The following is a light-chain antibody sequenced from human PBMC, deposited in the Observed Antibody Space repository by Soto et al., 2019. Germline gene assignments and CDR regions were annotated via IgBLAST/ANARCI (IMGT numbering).Light chain of an antibody. J-gene: IGLJ2*01. CDR2: SNN. CDR3: SSHAGSNIVL. CDR1: SSNIGSNT. Sequence: QSVLTQPPSASGTPGQRVTISCSGSSSNIGSNTVNWYQQLPGTAPKVLIYSNNERPSGVPDRFSGSKSGNTASLTVSGLQAEDEADYYCSSHAGSNIVLFGGGTKLTVL. V-gene: IGLV1-44*01.